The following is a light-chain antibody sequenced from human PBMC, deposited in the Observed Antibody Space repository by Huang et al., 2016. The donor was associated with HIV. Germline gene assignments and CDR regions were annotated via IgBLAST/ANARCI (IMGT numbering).Light chain of an antibody. CDR2: GAS. CDR3: QQYDNLYT. Sequence: DIQMTQSPSFLSASVGDKVTITCQATQDISKYLNWYQQKPGKAPKLLIYGASNVETGVPSRFSGSGSGTDFTFTISSLQPEDIATYYCQQYDNLYTFGPGTKLEIK. V-gene: IGKV1-33*01. CDR1: QDISKY. J-gene: IGKJ2*01.